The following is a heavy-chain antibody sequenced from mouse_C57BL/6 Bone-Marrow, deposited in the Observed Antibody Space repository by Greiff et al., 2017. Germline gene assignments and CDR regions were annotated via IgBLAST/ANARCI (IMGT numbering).Heavy chain of an antibody. D-gene: IGHD2-2*01. J-gene: IGHJ3*01. CDR1: GYTFTDHI. CDR3: GRHYGYDGPWFAY. V-gene: IGHV1-11*01. Sequence: QVQLKESGAELASPGASVTLSCKASGYTFTDHIMNWVKKRPGQGLEWIGRIYPVSGETNYNQKFMGKATFSVDRSSSTVYMVLNSLTSEDPAVYYCGRHYGYDGPWFAYWGQGTLVTVSA. CDR2: IYPVSGET.